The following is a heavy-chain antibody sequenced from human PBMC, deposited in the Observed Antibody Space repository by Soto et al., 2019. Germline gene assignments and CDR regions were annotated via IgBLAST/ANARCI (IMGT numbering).Heavy chain of an antibody. Sequence: TGGSLRLSCAASGFIFSSHWMHWVRQAPGKGLVWVSHIGPDGSNMRDADSVQGRFTISRDNARNTLYLQMNSLRDEDTAVYYCVRDNNWYYDYWGQGILVTVSS. CDR3: VRDNNWYYDY. J-gene: IGHJ4*02. CDR2: IGPDGSNM. CDR1: GFIFSSHW. V-gene: IGHV3-74*01. D-gene: IGHD1-1*01.